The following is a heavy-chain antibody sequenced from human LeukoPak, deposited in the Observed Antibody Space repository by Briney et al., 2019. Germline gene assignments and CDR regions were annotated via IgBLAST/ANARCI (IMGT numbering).Heavy chain of an antibody. CDR1: GFTFSSYA. J-gene: IGHJ5*02. CDR3: AKAANWGPNNWFDP. V-gene: IGHV3-23*01. Sequence: GGSLRLSCAASGFTFSSYAMSWVRQAPGKGLEWVSAISGSGGSTYYADSVKGRFTIPRDNSKNTLYLQMNSLRAEDTAVYYCAKAANWGPNNWFDPWGQGTLVTVSA. D-gene: IGHD7-27*01. CDR2: ISGSGGST.